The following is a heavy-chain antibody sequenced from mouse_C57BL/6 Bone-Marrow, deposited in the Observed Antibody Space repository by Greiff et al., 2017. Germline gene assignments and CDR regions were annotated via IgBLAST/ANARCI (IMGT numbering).Heavy chain of an antibody. D-gene: IGHD2-2*01. CDR3: ARHEYGYDCAMDG. CDR1: GYTFTEYT. V-gene: IGHV1-62-2*01. CDR2: FYPGCGSI. J-gene: IGHJ4*01. Sequence: VQLQQSGAELVKPGASVTLSCTASGYTFTEYTIHWVKPRSGQGLARLGWFYPGCGSITYTEKFQDQATLTADKSSSTVYMELSRLTSEDSAVYSCARHEYGYDCAMDGWGKGTTVTVSS.